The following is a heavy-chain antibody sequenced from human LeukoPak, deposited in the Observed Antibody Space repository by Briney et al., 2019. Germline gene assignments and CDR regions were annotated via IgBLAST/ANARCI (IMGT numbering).Heavy chain of an antibody. CDR3: AREKESSGYLGNY. V-gene: IGHV3-7*01. CDR1: GFTFSSYW. D-gene: IGHD5-12*01. CDR2: IKQDGSEK. Sequence: GGSLRLSCAASGFTFSSYWMSWVRQAPGKGLEGVANIKQDGSEKYYVDSVKGRFTISRDNAKNSLYLQMNSLRAEDTAIYYCAREKESSGYLGNYWGQGTLVTVSS. J-gene: IGHJ4*02.